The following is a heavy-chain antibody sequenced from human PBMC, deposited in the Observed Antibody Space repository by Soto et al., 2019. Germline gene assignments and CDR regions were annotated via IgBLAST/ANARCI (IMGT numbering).Heavy chain of an antibody. J-gene: IGHJ6*02. V-gene: IGHV4-31*03. Sequence: QVQLQESGPGLVKPSQTLSLTCTVSGGSISSGGYYWSWIRQHPGKGLEWMGYIYYSGSTYYNPSLKSRVTISVDTSKNQLSLKLSSVTAADTAVYYCARHNSRLGGMDVWGQGTTVTVSS. CDR3: ARHNSRLGGMDV. CDR1: GGSISSGGYY. CDR2: IYYSGST. D-gene: IGHD7-27*01.